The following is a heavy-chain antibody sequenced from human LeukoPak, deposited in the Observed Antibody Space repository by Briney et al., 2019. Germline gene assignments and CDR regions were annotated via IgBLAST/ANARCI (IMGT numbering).Heavy chain of an antibody. J-gene: IGHJ3*02. CDR3: ARDRYQWLVAGLDAFDI. D-gene: IGHD6-19*01. CDR1: GYTFTSYG. CDR2: ISAYDGNT. Sequence: ASVKVSCKASGYTFTSYGISWVRQAPGQGLEWMGRISAYDGNTNYAQKLQGRVTMTTDTSTSTAYMELRSLRSDDTAVYYCARDRYQWLVAGLDAFDIWGQGTMVTVSS. V-gene: IGHV1-18*01.